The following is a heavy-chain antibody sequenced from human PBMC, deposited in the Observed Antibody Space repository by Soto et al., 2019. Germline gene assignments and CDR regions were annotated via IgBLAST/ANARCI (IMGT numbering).Heavy chain of an antibody. V-gene: IGHV4-59*08. CDR2: LYYRGNT. J-gene: IGHJ4*02. Sequence: SATLFLTGSVSGAAISYVYGGWIRQSPGKGLEWIGYLYYRGNTNYNPSLKSRVTISVDTSENQFSLSVSSVIAADTAIYYCARHRRAYSGYDHFEYWGPGVQVTVSS. CDR3: ARHRRAYSGYDHFEY. CDR1: GAAISYVY. D-gene: IGHD5-12*01.